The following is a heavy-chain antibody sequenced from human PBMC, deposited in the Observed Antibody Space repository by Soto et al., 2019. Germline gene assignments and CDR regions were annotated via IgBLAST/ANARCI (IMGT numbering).Heavy chain of an antibody. V-gene: IGHV4-4*02. Sequence: SETLSLTCAVSGGSFTSNNWWTWVRQPPGQGLEWIGEIYRTGSTDYNPSLKSRVTISLDKSENQFSLKVTSLTAADTAVYYCASRDPGTSVDYWGQGTLVTVSS. CDR3: ASRDPGTSVDY. D-gene: IGHD1-7*01. J-gene: IGHJ4*02. CDR2: IYRTGST. CDR1: GGSFTSNNW.